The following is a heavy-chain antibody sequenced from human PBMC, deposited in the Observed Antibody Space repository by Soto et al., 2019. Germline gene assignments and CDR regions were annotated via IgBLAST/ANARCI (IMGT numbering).Heavy chain of an antibody. CDR3: ARASYYPEPDYFTYYPYDIDV. V-gene: IGHV5-10-1*01. J-gene: IGHJ6*02. CDR2: ADPTDSYS. CDR1: GYSFTNYW. D-gene: IGHD3-10*01. Sequence: GESLKISCKGSGYSFTNYWITWVRQMPGKGLEWLGRADPTDSYSNYSPSFQCHVTISADKSISTAYLQWSSMKASDPAMYYCARASYYPEPDYFTYYPYDIDVWGQGPTVTVSS.